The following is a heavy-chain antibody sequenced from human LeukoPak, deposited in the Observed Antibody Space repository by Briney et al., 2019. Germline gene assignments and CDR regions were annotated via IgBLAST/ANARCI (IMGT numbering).Heavy chain of an antibody. CDR3: AKGYSGYDYHGSFDY. CDR1: GYTFTGYY. D-gene: IGHD5-12*01. Sequence: ASVKVSCKASGYTFTGYYMHWVRQAPGQGLEWMGWINPNSGGTNYAQKLQGRVTMTRDTSISTAYMELSRLRSDDTAVYYCAKGYSGYDYHGSFDYWGQGTLVTVSS. J-gene: IGHJ4*02. V-gene: IGHV1-2*02. CDR2: INPNSGGT.